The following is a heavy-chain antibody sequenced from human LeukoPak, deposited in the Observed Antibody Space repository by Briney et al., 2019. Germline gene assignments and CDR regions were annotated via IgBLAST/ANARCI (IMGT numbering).Heavy chain of an antibody. D-gene: IGHD4-11*01. Sequence: PSETLSLTCTVSDSSITSTYYWAWFRQPPGKGLEWIATVFRLQTVLPFHNPSLERRVTVSLDPSQNQFSLNLTSVTAADTALYFCARVLHAAYLIDSWGQGTLVTVSS. J-gene: IGHJ4*02. CDR1: DSSITSTYY. CDR2: VFRLQTVLP. CDR3: ARVLHAAYLIDS. V-gene: IGHV4-38-2*02.